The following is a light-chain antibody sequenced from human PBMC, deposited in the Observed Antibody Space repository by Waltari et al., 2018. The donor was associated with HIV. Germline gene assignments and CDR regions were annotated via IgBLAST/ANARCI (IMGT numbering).Light chain of an antibody. J-gene: IGLJ2*01. CDR2: LNSDGSH. CDR1: SGHSSYA. Sequence: QLVLTQSPSASASLGASVTLTCTLSSGHSSYAIALHQQQPEKGPRYLMKLNSDGSHSKGDGIPDRFSGSSSGAERYLTISSLQSEDEADYYCQTWGTGIRVFGGGTKLTVL. V-gene: IGLV4-69*01. CDR3: QTWGTGIRV.